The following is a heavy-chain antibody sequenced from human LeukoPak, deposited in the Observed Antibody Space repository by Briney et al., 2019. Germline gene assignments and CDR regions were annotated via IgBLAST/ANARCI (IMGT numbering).Heavy chain of an antibody. CDR3: ARDGGYGSGSFRFDY. CDR1: GGYLSSGYYY. V-gene: IGHV4-31*03. Sequence: PSQTLSLTCTVSGGYLSSGYYYWSWIRQHPGKGLEWFGYIYYSGTTNYNPPLKSRLTILLDTSKNQFSLKLTSVTAADTAVYYCARDGGYGSGSFRFDYWGQGTLVTVSS. D-gene: IGHD3-10*01. J-gene: IGHJ4*02. CDR2: IYYSGTT.